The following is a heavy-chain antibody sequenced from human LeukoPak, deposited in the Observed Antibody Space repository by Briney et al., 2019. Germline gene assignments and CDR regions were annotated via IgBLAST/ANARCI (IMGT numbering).Heavy chain of an antibody. D-gene: IGHD6-19*01. V-gene: IGHV3-30-3*01. CDR2: ISYDGSNK. Sequence: PGGSLRLSCAASGFTFSSYAMHWVRQAPGKGLEWVAVISYDGSNKYYADSVKGRFTISRDNSKNTLYLQMNSLRAEDTAVYYCARGGPGDGSGWYPQYYFDYWGQGTLVTVSS. CDR3: ARGGPGDGSGWYPQYYFDY. J-gene: IGHJ4*02. CDR1: GFTFSSYA.